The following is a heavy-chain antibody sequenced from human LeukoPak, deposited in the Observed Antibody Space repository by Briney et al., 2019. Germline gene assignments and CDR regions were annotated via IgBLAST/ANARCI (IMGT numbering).Heavy chain of an antibody. D-gene: IGHD3-10*01. CDR3: ARRVYYGSGSYSNPWFDP. V-gene: IGHV4-59*08. CDR2: IYYSGST. CDR1: GGSLSSYY. Sequence: SETLSLTCTVSGGSLSSYYWSWIRQPPGKGLEWVGYIYYSGSTNYNPSLTSRVTISVDTSKNQLSLKLSSVTAADTAVYYCARRVYYGSGSYSNPWFDPWGQGTLVTVS. J-gene: IGHJ5*02.